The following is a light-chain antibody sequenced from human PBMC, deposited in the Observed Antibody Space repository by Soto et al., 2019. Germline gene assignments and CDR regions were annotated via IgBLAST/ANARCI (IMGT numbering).Light chain of an antibody. CDR1: SDYSTYA. Sequence: QSVLTQSPSASGSLGPSVKLTCTLSSDYSTYAIAWHQQQSEKGPRFLMKINYDGTHSKGDGFFDRFSGSSSGAERHLTISSLQSEDEADYYCQSLGTGIQVFGGGTKLTVL. CDR3: QSLGTGIQV. CDR2: INYDGTH. V-gene: IGLV4-69*01. J-gene: IGLJ3*02.